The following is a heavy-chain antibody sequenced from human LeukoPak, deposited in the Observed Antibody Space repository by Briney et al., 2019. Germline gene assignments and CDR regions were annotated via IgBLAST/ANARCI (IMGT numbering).Heavy chain of an antibody. J-gene: IGHJ3*02. Sequence: GGSLRLSCAASGFTFSSYGMSWVRQAPGKGQEWVSAISGSGGSTYYADSVKGRFTISRDNSKNTLYLQMNSLRAGDTAVYYCTRVLTLRSGGYDAFDIWGQGTMVTVSS. CDR1: GFTFSSYG. V-gene: IGHV3-23*01. D-gene: IGHD6-25*01. CDR2: ISGSGGST. CDR3: TRVLTLRSGGYDAFDI.